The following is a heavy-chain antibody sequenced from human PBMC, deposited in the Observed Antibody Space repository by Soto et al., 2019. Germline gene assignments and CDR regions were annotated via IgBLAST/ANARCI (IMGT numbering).Heavy chain of an antibody. V-gene: IGHV4-59*01. CDR2: IYYSGST. D-gene: IGHD7-27*01. CDR3: ARGRNPLGHFGF. CDR1: GDSISSSY. J-gene: IGHJ4*02. Sequence: SETLSLTCTVSGDSISSSYWTWIRQPPGKGLEWIGYIYYSGSTTYNPSLKSQVTISVDTSKNQFSLKLRSVTAADTAVYYCARGRNPLGHFGFWGLGTLVTVSS.